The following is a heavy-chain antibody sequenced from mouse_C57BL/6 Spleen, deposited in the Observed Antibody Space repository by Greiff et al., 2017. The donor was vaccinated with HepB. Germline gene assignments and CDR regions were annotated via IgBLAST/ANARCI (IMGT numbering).Heavy chain of an antibody. CDR3: ARGVTTVADGGTVAY. D-gene: IGHD1-1*01. Sequence: VQLQQSGPELVKPGASVKISCKASGYAFSSSWMNWVKQRPGKGLEWIGRIYPGDGDTNYNGKFKGKATLTADKSSSTAYMQLSSLTSEDSAVYVCARGVTTVADGGTVAYWGQGTLVTVSA. CDR1: GYAFSSSW. V-gene: IGHV1-82*01. J-gene: IGHJ3*01. CDR2: IYPGDGDT.